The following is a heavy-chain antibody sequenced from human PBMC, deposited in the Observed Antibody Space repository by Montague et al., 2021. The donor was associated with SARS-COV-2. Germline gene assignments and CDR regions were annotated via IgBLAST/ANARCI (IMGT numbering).Heavy chain of an antibody. J-gene: IGHJ6*03. D-gene: IGHD3-3*01. CDR2: IYYSGST. Sequence: SETLSLTCTVSGGSISSYYWSWIRQPPGKELEWIGYIYYSGSTNYNPSLKSRVTISVDTSKNQFSLKLSSVTAADTAVYSCARVVGDYDFWSGQYYYYYYMDVWGKGTTVTVSS. CDR3: ARVVGDYDFWSGQYYYYYYMDV. CDR1: GGSISSYY. V-gene: IGHV4-59*01.